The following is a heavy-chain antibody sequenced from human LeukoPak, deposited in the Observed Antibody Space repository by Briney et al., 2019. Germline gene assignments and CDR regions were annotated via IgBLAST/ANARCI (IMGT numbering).Heavy chain of an antibody. CDR3: ASIVAGTDYFDY. CDR2: ISSSSSYI. CDR1: GFTFSSYS. D-gene: IGHD6-19*01. V-gene: IGHV3-21*01. J-gene: IGHJ4*02. Sequence: GGSLRLSCAASGFTFSSYSMNWVRQAPGKGLEWVSSISSSSSYIYYADSVKGRFTISRDNAKNSLYLQMNSLRAEDTAVYYCASIVAGTDYFDYWGQGTLVTVSS.